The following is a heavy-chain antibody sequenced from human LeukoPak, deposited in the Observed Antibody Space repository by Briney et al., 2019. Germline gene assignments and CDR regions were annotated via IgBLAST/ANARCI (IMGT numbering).Heavy chain of an antibody. CDR2: ISYDGSNK. J-gene: IGHJ4*02. Sequence: GGSLRLSCAASGFTFSSYAMHWVRQAPGKGLEWVAVISYDGSNKYYVDSVKGRFTISRDNSKNTLYLQMNSLRAEDTAVYYCARAFYGDGFDYWGQGTLVTVSS. D-gene: IGHD4-17*01. CDR1: GFTFSSYA. CDR3: ARAFYGDGFDY. V-gene: IGHV3-30-3*01.